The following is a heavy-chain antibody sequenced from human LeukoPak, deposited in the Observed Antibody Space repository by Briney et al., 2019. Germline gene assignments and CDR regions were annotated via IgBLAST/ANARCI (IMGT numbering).Heavy chain of an antibody. D-gene: IGHD3-3*01. V-gene: IGHV3-23*01. CDR2: IGGSGGRT. CDR1: GFTFRSYG. J-gene: IGHJ3*02. CDR3: AKLRDFWSEHDAFDI. Sequence: GGSLRLSCAASGFTFRSYGMNWVRQAPGKGLEWVSGIGGSGGRTYYADSVQGRFTISRDNSKNTLYLQMNSLRAEDTAVYYCAKLRDFWSEHDAFDIWGQGTMVTVSS.